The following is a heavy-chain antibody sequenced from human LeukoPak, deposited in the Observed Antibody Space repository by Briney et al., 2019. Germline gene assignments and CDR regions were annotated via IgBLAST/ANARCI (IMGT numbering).Heavy chain of an antibody. CDR2: IYYSGST. Sequence: KSSETLSLTCTASGGSVSSSSYYWGWIRQPPGRGLEWIGNIYYSGSTHYNPSLKSRVTMSVDTSKSQFSLKLSSVTATDTAVYYCARLGGLCGGDCEFHYGLDVWGQGTTVTVSS. CDR3: ARLGGLCGGDCEFHYGLDV. J-gene: IGHJ6*02. D-gene: IGHD2-21*02. V-gene: IGHV4-39*01. CDR1: GGSVSSSSYY.